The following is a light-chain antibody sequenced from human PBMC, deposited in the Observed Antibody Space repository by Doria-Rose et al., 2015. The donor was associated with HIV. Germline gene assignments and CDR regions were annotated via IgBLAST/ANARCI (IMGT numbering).Light chain of an antibody. CDR3: QSYDSRLSVYV. V-gene: IGLV1-40*01. CDR1: SSNIAAGFD. J-gene: IGLJ1*01. CDR2: GNT. Sequence: QSVVTQPPSVSGAPGPRVAISCPGSSSNIAAGFDVNWYQQIPGTAPKLLIHGNTNRPSAVPDRFTGSKSGTSASLAISRLRAEDEADYYCQSYDSRLSVYVFGTGTKVTVL.